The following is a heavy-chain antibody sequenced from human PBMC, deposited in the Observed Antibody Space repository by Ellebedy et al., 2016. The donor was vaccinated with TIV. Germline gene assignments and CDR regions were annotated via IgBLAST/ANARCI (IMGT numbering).Heavy chain of an antibody. CDR1: GFTFSSSA. V-gene: IGHV3-30-3*01. CDR2: ISYDGSNI. Sequence: LSLTCAASGFTFSSSAMHWVRQAPGKGLEWVAVISYDGSNIYYADSVKGRFTISRDNSKNTLYLQMNSLRAEDTAVYYCAREGYSSGHCGAFDIWGQGTVVTVSS. J-gene: IGHJ3*02. D-gene: IGHD6-19*01. CDR3: AREGYSSGHCGAFDI.